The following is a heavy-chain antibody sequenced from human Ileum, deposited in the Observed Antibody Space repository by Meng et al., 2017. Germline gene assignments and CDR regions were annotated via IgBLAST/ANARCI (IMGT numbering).Heavy chain of an antibody. D-gene: IGHD2-8*02. J-gene: IGHJ4*02. CDR2: INPNSGGT. CDR3: ARGADIPCTAMRVFDY. CDR1: GYTFIGYY. Sequence: ASVKVSCKASGYTFIGYYVHWVRQAPRQGLEWMGWINPNSGGTSYPQKFQGRVTMTRETSISAAYMEVVGLESDDTAIYYCARGADIPCTAMRVFDYWGQGTLVTVSS. V-gene: IGHV1-2*02.